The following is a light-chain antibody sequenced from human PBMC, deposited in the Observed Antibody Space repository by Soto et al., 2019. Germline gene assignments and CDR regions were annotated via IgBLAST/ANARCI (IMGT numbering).Light chain of an antibody. CDR1: QNINSW. CDR3: QQYNGYGR. Sequence: DIQMTQSPSTLSASVGDRVTITCRASQNINSWLAWYQQKPGKAPKLLIHKASSLQSGVRSRFRGSGSGTEFTLTISSLYPDDIATYYCQQYNGYGRFGQGTKVELK. J-gene: IGKJ1*01. CDR2: KAS. V-gene: IGKV1-5*03.